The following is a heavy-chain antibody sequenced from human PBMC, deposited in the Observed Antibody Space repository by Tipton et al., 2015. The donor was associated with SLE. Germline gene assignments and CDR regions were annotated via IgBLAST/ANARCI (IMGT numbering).Heavy chain of an antibody. CDR2: IYNSGNT. CDR3: ARHVDPTDYYYYAVDV. Sequence: TLSLTCGVSGGSITSNKWWTWVRQSPGKGLEWIGSIYNSGNTYYNASLKSRVTISVDTSKNQFSLRLSSVSAADTAVYYCARHVDPTDYYYYAVDVWGQGTTVTVSS. CDR1: GGSITSNKW. J-gene: IGHJ6*02. V-gene: IGHV4-4*02.